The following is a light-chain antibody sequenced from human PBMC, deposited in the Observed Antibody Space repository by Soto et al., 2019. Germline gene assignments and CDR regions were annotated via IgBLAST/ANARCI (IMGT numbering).Light chain of an antibody. CDR2: LGS. V-gene: IGKV2-28*01. J-gene: IGKJ1*01. CDR1: QSLLHSNGYNY. Sequence: DSVMTQFPLSLSVTPGEPASISCRSSQSLLHSNGYNYLDWYVQKPGQSPQLLIDLGSNRASGAPERFSGSGSRTYFTLKSSRVEAEDVGVYYCMQALQIRVEFGQGTKVEIK. CDR3: MQALQIRVE.